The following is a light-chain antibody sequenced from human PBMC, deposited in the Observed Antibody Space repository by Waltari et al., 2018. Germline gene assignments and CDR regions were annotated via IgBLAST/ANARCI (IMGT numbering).Light chain of an antibody. V-gene: IGLV1-40*01. CDR1: SSNIGAGFD. CDR3: QSYDSRQTAV. Sequence: QSVLTQPPSVSGAPGQSVTISCTGTSSNIGAGFDVHWYQQLPEGAPKLLIYAYSNRPSGVPDRFYGSKSGTSASLAINGIQSEDEADYYCQSYDSRQTAVFGGGTKLTVL. J-gene: IGLJ3*02. CDR2: AYS.